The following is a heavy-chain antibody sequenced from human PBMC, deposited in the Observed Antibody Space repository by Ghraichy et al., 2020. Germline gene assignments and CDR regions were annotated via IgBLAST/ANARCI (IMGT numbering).Heavy chain of an antibody. CDR3: AAAKKSSSSTCDY. V-gene: IGHV3-74*01. J-gene: IGHJ4*02. CDR1: GLTFSNYW. D-gene: IGHD6-13*01. Sequence: GESLNISCEVSGLTFSNYWMHWVRQAPGKGLVWVSHISYDGTKTNFAESVKGRFTVSRDDAKSMVYLQMNSLKADDSAVYYCAAAKKSSSSTCDYWGQGTLVIVSS. CDR2: ISYDGTKT.